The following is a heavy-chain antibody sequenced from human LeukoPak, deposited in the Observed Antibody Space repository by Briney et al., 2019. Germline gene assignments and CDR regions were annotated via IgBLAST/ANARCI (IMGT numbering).Heavy chain of an antibody. V-gene: IGHV3-74*01. Sequence: GGSLRLSCAASGFTFNNYFMHWVRQAPGKGLVWVSRITSDGSGTNYADSVKGRFTISRDNAKNTLYLQTNSLRVEDTAVYYCVNLGYCTTSSCQPWGPGTLVTVSS. D-gene: IGHD2-2*01. CDR3: VNLGYCTTSSCQP. CDR2: ITSDGSGT. CDR1: GFTFNNYF. J-gene: IGHJ4*02.